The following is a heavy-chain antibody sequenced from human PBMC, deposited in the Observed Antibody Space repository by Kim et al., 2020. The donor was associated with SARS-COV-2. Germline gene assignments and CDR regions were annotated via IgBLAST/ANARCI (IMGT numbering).Heavy chain of an antibody. V-gene: IGHV4-34*01. J-gene: IGHJ5*02. CDR1: GGSFSGYY. CDR2: INHSGST. CDR3: ARGGLWFGELLLNWFDP. Sequence: SETLSLTCAVYGGSFSGYYWSWIRQPPGKGLEWIGEINHSGSTNYNPSLKSRVTISVDTSKNQFSLKLSSVTAADTAVYYCARGGLWFGELLLNWFDPWGQGTLVTVSS. D-gene: IGHD3-10*01.